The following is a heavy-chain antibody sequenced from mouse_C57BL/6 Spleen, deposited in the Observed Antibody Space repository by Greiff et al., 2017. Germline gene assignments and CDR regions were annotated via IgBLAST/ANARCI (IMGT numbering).Heavy chain of an antibody. D-gene: IGHD1-1*01. CDR1: GFTFSSYG. CDR2: ISSGGSYT. J-gene: IGHJ3*01. V-gene: IGHV5-6*01. Sequence: EVKLVESGGDLVKPGGSLKLSCAASGFTFSSYGMSWVRQTPDKRLEWVATISSGGSYTYYPDSVKGRFTISRDNAKNTLYLQMSSLKSEDTAMYYCARPLITTVVVPGFAYWGQGTLVTVSA. CDR3: ARPLITTVVVPGFAY.